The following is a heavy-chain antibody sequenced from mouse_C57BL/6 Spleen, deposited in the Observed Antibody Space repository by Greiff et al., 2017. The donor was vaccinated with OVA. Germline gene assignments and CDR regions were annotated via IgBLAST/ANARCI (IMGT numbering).Heavy chain of an antibody. CDR1: GYTFTSYW. V-gene: IGHV1-7*01. Sequence: VQLQQSGAELAKPGASVKLSCKASGYTFTSYWMHWVKQRPGQGLEWIGYINPSSGYTNYNQKFKDKATLTADKSSSTAYMQLSSLTSEDSADYYCAIREYSNPYAMDYWGQGTSVTVSS. CDR3: AIREYSNPYAMDY. CDR2: INPSSGYT. J-gene: IGHJ4*01. D-gene: IGHD2-5*01.